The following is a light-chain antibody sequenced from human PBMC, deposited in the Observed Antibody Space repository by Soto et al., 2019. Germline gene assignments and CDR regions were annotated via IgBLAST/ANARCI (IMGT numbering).Light chain of an antibody. Sequence: DIVMTQSPDSLAVSLGERATINCKSSQSVIYGTENENNLAWYQQKPGKAPKLLIFAASSLQSGVPSRFSGSRSGPDFTLTISSLQPEDFATYYCQQSYSSPPTFGQGTKV. J-gene: IGKJ1*01. V-gene: IGKV1-39*01. CDR2: AAS. CDR1: QSVIYGTENENN. CDR3: QQSYSSPPT.